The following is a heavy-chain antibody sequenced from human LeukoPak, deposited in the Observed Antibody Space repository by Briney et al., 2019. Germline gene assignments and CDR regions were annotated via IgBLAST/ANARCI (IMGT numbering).Heavy chain of an antibody. J-gene: IGHJ4*02. V-gene: IGHV4-59*01. CDR2: IHHSVSP. Sequence: PSETLSLTCTVSGGSITTYYWSWLRQSPGRGLEWIGYIHHSVSPTYNPSLKSRVTISVDTSKNQFSLKVTSVTAADTAVHYCARDILMVGATHYFDYWGQGTLVTVSS. CDR1: GGSITTYY. D-gene: IGHD1-26*01. CDR3: ARDILMVGATHYFDY.